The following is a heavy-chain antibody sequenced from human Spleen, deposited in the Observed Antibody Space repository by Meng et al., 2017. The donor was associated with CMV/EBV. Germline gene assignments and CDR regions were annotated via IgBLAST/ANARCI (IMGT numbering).Heavy chain of an antibody. CDR3: AKVDFVRTTDY. CDR2: ISATGGST. J-gene: IGHJ4*02. CDR1: GFTFSTYA. Sequence: GESLKISCAASGFTFSTYAMSWVRQAPGKGLEWVSGISATGGSTFYADSVKGRFTISRDNSKNTLYLQMNSLRAEDTAVYYCAKVDFVRTTDYWGQGTLVTVSS. V-gene: IGHV3-23*01. D-gene: IGHD1-14*01.